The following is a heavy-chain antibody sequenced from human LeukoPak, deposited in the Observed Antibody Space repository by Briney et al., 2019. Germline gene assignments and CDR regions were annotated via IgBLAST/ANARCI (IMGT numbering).Heavy chain of an antibody. V-gene: IGHV3-30*04. CDR1: GFTFSSYA. J-gene: IGHJ4*02. D-gene: IGHD6-19*01. CDR3: ARAIKAVAGTFHRDYSFDY. Sequence: GRSLRLSCAASGFTFSSYAMHWVRQAPGKGLEWVAVISYDGSNKYYADSVKGRFTISRDNSKNTRYLQWHSLRAEDTAVYYCARAIKAVAGTFHRDYSFDYWGQGTLVTVSS. CDR2: ISYDGSNK.